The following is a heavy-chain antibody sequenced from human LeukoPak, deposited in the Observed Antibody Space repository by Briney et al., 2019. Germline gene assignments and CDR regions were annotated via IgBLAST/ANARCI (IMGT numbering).Heavy chain of an antibody. CDR1: GYTFTGYY. D-gene: IGHD2-8*02. V-gene: IGHV1-2*02. CDR2: INPNSGGT. Sequence: AAVRVSCKASGYTFTGYYMHWVRHAPGQGLEWMGWINPNSGGTNYAQKFQGRVTMTGDTSISTAYMELSRLRSDDTAVYYCARGAGGVRLYFDYWGQGTLVTVSS. J-gene: IGHJ4*02. CDR3: ARGAGGVRLYFDY.